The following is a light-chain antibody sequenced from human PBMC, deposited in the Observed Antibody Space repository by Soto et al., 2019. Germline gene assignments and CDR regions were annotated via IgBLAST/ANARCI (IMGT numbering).Light chain of an antibody. CDR1: QSISSW. Sequence: GDRVTITCRASQSISSWLAWYQQKPGKAPKLLIYDASSLESGVPSRFSGSGSGTDFTLTISSLQPEDFATYYCQQSYSTLTFGGGTKVDI. CDR2: DAS. CDR3: QQSYSTLT. V-gene: IGKV1-5*01. J-gene: IGKJ4*01.